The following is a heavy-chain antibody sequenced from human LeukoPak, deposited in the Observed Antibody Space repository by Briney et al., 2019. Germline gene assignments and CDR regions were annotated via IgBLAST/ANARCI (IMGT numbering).Heavy chain of an antibody. Sequence: GSLRLSCAASGFTFSSYAMSWVRQAPGKGLEWVSAISGSGGSTYYADSVKGRFTISRDNSKNTLYLQMNSLRAEDTAVYYCAKASRLGELPPSGLGYDYWGQGTLVTVSS. CDR2: ISGSGGST. CDR1: GFTFSSYA. J-gene: IGHJ4*02. D-gene: IGHD3-16*01. V-gene: IGHV3-23*01. CDR3: AKASRLGELPPSGLGYDY.